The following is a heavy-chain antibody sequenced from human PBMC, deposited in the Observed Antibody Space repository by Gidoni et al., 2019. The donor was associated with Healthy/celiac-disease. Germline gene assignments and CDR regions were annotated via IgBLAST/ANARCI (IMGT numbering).Heavy chain of an antibody. Sequence: EVQLVESGGGLVPPDRSLRLSCAASGFTVDDYAMTWVRHAPGKGLAWVSVSSVNSGSIGYAYSVKGRCTISRDNAKNSLYLQMNSLRAEDTALYYCAKDWWGDFWSGYLDYWGQGTLVTVSS. CDR3: AKDWWGDFWSGYLDY. J-gene: IGHJ4*02. D-gene: IGHD3-3*01. CDR1: GFTVDDYA. CDR2: SSVNSGSI. V-gene: IGHV3-9*01.